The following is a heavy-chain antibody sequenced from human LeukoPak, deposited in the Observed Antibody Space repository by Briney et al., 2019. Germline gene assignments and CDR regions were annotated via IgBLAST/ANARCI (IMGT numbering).Heavy chain of an antibody. CDR3: ARVDILTGYYLDY. CDR1: GGSISSYY. Sequence: SETLSLTCTVSGGSISSYYWSWIRQPPGKGLEWIGYIYYSGSTNYNPSLKSRVTISVDTFKNQFSLKLSSVTAADTAVYYCARVDILTGYYLDYWGQGTLVTVSS. V-gene: IGHV4-59*01. J-gene: IGHJ4*02. CDR2: IYYSGST. D-gene: IGHD3-9*01.